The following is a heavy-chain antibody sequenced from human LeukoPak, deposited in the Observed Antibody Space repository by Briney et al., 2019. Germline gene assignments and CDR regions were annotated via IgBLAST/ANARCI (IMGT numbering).Heavy chain of an antibody. CDR2: IPYDGSNK. J-gene: IGHJ5*02. V-gene: IGHV3-30*04. D-gene: IGHD2-15*01. Sequence: GGSLRLSCAASGFTFSSYAMHWVRQAPGKGLERVAVIPYDGSNKYYADSVKGRFTISRDNSKNTLYLQMNSLRAEDTAVYYCARAGDVVVVAATDEWFDPWGQGTLVTVSS. CDR3: ARAGDVVVVAATDEWFDP. CDR1: GFTFSSYA.